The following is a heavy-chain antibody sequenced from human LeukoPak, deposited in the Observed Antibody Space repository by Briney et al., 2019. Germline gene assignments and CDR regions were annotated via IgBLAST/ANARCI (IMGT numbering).Heavy chain of an antibody. D-gene: IGHD2-2*01. CDR3: ARGSTSCYGCFGWFDP. Sequence: SETLSLTCTVSGGSISSGGFYWSWIRQHPGQGLVWFGYIYYSGSTYYDPSMKSRVTISVDTSKNQFSLTLSSVTAADTAVYYCARGSTSCYGCFGWFDPWGQGTLVTVSS. CDR2: IYYSGST. CDR1: GGSISSGGFY. V-gene: IGHV4-31*03. J-gene: IGHJ5*02.